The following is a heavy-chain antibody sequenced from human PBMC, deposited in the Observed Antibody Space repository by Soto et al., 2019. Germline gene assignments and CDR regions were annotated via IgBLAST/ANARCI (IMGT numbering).Heavy chain of an antibody. V-gene: IGHV3-30*18. CDR3: AKDLGYSPYYFDY. J-gene: IGHJ4*02. Sequence: QVQLVESGGGVVQPGRSLRLSCAASGFTFSSYGMHWVRRAPGKGLEWVAFISYDGSNKNVADSLKGRFTISRDNSKNTLFLQMNSLRDEDTAVYYCAKDLGYSPYYFDYWGQGTLVTVSS. D-gene: IGHD5-18*01. CDR1: GFTFSSYG. CDR2: ISYDGSNK.